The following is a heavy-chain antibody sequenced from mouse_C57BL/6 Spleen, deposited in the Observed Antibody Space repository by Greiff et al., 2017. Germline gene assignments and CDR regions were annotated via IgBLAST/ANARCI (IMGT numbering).Heavy chain of an antibody. J-gene: IGHJ2*01. CDR3: ARWDTTVVAPLDY. D-gene: IGHD1-1*01. Sequence: VQLQESGAELVRPGTSVKVSCKASGYAFTNYLIEWVKQRPGQGLEWIGVINPGSGGTNYNEKFKGKATLTADKSSSTAYMQLSSLTSEDSAVYFCARWDTTVVAPLDYWGQGTTLTVSS. CDR2: INPGSGGT. V-gene: IGHV1-54*01. CDR1: GYAFTNYL.